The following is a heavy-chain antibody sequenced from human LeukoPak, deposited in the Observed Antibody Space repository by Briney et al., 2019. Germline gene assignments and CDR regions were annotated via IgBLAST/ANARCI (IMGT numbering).Heavy chain of an antibody. V-gene: IGHV1-24*01. D-gene: IGHD5/OR15-5a*01. CDR3: ATTPGGSVVY. CDR1: GYTFTGYY. Sequence: ASVKVSCKASGYTFTGYYMHWVRQAPGQGLEWMGGFDPEDGETIYAQKFQGRVTMTEDTSTDTAYMELSSLRSEDTAVYYCATTPGGSVVYWGQGTLVTVSS. CDR2: FDPEDGET. J-gene: IGHJ4*02.